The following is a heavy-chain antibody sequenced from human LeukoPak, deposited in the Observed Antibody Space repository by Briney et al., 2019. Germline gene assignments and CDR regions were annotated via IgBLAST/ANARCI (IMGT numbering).Heavy chain of an antibody. D-gene: IGHD1-1*01. CDR1: GGSFSGYY. V-gene: IGHV4-34*01. Sequence: SETLSLTCAVYGGSFSGYYWSWIRQPPGKGLEWIGEINHSGSTNYNPSLKSRVTISVDTSKNQFSLKLSSVTAADTAVYYCAGGGTTGYYYMDVWGKGTTVTVSS. CDR2: INHSGST. J-gene: IGHJ6*03. CDR3: AGGGTTGYYYMDV.